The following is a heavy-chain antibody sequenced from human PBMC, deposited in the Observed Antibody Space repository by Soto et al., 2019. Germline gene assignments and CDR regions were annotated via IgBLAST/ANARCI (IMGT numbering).Heavy chain of an antibody. Sequence: GGSLRLSCAASGFTFSSYAMSWVRQAPGKGLEWVSAISGSGGSTYYADSVKGRFTISRDNSKNTLYLQMNSLRAEDTAVYYCAKGSSILTGYYPEPYYFDYWGQGTLVTVSS. CDR1: GFTFSSYA. J-gene: IGHJ4*02. CDR3: AKGSSILTGYYPEPYYFDY. D-gene: IGHD3-9*01. CDR2: ISGSGGST. V-gene: IGHV3-23*01.